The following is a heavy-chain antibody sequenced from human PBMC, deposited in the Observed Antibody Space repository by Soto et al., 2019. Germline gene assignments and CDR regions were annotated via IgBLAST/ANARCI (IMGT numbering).Heavy chain of an antibody. D-gene: IGHD6-19*01. V-gene: IGHV4-4*02. CDR3: ARDSASSGVFT. J-gene: IGHJ3*01. CDR1: GGSISSSNW. CDR2: ISRSRTT. Sequence: QVQLQESGPGLVKPSGTLSLTCAVTGGSISSSNWWTWVRQPPGEGLEWVGEISRSRTTNYKPSLKSRVSISVDKSRNEFSLNLGSVTAADTAMYYCARDSASSGVFTWGQGTMVTVSS.